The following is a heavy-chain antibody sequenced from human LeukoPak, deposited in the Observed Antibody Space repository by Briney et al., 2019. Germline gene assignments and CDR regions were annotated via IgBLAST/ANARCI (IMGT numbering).Heavy chain of an antibody. CDR2: ISYDGSNK. CDR1: GFTFSSYA. J-gene: IGHJ4*02. V-gene: IGHV3-30-3*01. Sequence: GGSLRLSCAASGFTFSSYAMHWVRQAPGKGLEWVAVISYDGSNKYYADSVKGRFTISRDNSKNTLYLQMNSLRAEGTAVYYCARDPDDYVWGSYRLDYWGQGTLVTVSS. CDR3: ARDPDDYVWGSYRLDY. D-gene: IGHD3-16*02.